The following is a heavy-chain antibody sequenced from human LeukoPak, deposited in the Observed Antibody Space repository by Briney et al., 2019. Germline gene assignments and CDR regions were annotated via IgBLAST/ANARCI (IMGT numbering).Heavy chain of an antibody. CDR2: INHSGST. J-gene: IGHJ6*03. Sequence: SETLSLTCAVYGGSFSGYYWSWIRQPPGKGLEWIGEINHSGSTNYNPSLKSRVTISVDTSKNQFSLRLSSVTAADTAVYYRARAGRPGIAAAAPYYMDVWGKGTTVTVSS. CDR3: ARAGRPGIAAAAPYYMDV. D-gene: IGHD6-13*01. CDR1: GGSFSGYY. V-gene: IGHV4-34*01.